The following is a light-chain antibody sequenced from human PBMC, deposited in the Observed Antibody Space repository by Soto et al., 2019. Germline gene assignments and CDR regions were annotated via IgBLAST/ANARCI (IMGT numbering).Light chain of an antibody. CDR1: PGISTF. CDR3: QHLNSYPFT. V-gene: IGKV1-9*01. J-gene: IGKJ3*01. CDR2: SAS. Sequence: DIQLTQSPSIVSASVGDRVTITCRASPGISTFLAWYRHKPGKAPDLLVFSASTLETGVPSRFSGSGSETEFTLTITSLQPEDSATYYCQHLNSYPFTFGPGTKVDIK.